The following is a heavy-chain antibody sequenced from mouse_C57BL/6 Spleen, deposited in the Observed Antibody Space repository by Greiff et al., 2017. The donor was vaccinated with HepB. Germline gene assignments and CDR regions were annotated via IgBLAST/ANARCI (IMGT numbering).Heavy chain of an antibody. CDR2: IHPNSGST. J-gene: IGHJ1*03. V-gene: IGHV1-64*01. Sequence: QVQLQQPGAELVKPGASVKLSCKASGYTFTSYWMHWVKQRPGQGLEWIGMIHPNSGSTNYNEKLKSKATLTVDKSSSTAYMQLSSLTSEDSAVYYCARSPLITTVVAHWYFDVWGTGTTVTVSS. D-gene: IGHD1-1*01. CDR3: ARSPLITTVVAHWYFDV. CDR1: GYTFTSYW.